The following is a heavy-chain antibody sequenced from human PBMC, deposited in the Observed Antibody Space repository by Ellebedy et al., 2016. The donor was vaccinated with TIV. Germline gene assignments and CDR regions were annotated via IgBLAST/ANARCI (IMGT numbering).Heavy chain of an antibody. CDR1: GFTFNNYN. V-gene: IGHV3-48*03. CDR2: ISSDAITT. Sequence: GGSLRLSCAASGFTFNNYNMIWVRQAPGKGLEWISYISSDAITTDYADSVKGRLSISRDNAKTSVYLQMNSLRAEDTPVYYCARDMGRWLQFLAYWGQGTLVTVSS. D-gene: IGHD5-24*01. J-gene: IGHJ4*02. CDR3: ARDMGRWLQFLAY.